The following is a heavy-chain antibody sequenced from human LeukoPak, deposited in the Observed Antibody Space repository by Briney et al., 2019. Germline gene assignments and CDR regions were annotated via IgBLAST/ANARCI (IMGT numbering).Heavy chain of an antibody. Sequence: SVTESLTCTVSGGSLSGHYRSWIRQPPGKRLEGIGYVSNSWRVQYNPSLQSRVTISINKSKSQLSLKMTSVTSADTAVYSCARLLDNDISGDPDTFDVWGQGTTVIVSS. CDR1: GGSLSGHY. D-gene: IGHD3-22*01. CDR3: ARLLDNDISGDPDTFDV. J-gene: IGHJ3*01. V-gene: IGHV4-59*11. CDR2: VSNSWRV.